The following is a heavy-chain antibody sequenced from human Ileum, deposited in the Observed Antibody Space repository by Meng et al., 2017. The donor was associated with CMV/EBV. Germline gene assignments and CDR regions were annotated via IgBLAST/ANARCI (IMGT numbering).Heavy chain of an antibody. V-gene: IGHV1-2*02. D-gene: IGHD6-19*01. J-gene: IGHJ3*02. CDR3: ARPHWLSDAFDI. CDR1: GYTFTGYS. CDR2: IIPDSGSP. Sequence: ASVKVSCKASGYTFTGYSIHWVRQAPGQRLEWMGWIIPDSGSPNYAQKFQGRVTMTRDTSISTAYMELSGLTSDDTAVYYCARPHWLSDAFDIWGQGTMVTVSS.